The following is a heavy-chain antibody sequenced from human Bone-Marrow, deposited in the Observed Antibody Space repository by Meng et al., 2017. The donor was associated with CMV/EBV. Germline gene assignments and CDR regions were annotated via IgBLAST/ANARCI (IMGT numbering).Heavy chain of an antibody. J-gene: IGHJ4*02. CDR3: AREPTFGPTTYYFDY. V-gene: IGHV1-18*01. CDR2: ISAYNGNT. D-gene: IGHD3-16*01. CDR1: GYTFTSYG. Sequence: ASVKVSCKASGYTFTSYGISWVRQAPGQGLEWMGWISAYNGNTNYAQKLQDRVTMTTDTSTSTAYMELRSLRSDDTAVYYCAREPTFGPTTYYFDYWGQGTLVTVSS.